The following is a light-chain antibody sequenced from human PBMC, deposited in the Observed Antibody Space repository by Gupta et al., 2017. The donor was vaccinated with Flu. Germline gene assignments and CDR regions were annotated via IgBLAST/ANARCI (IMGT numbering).Light chain of an antibody. V-gene: IGKV4-1*01. CDR1: QSILYNTNNRNY. CDR3: HQYYTTPQA. Sequence: SLGETATITCKSSQSILYNTNNRNYLTWYQQKAGQPPKMLISWASIRQSGVPDRFNGSGSGTDFTLTISSLQAEDVAVYYCHQYYTTPQAFGQGTKVEI. CDR2: WAS. J-gene: IGKJ1*01.